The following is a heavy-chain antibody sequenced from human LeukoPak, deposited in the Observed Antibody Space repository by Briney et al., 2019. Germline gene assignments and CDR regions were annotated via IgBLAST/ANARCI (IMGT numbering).Heavy chain of an antibody. CDR2: ISSNGGST. V-gene: IGHV3-64*01. Sequence: GGSLRLSCAASGFTFSSYAMHWVRQAPRKGLEYVSAISSNGGSTYYANSVKGRFTISRDNSKNTLYLQMGSLRAEDMAVYYCARGYDFWSGYWSHSDYWGQGTLVTVSS. CDR3: ARGYDFWSGYWSHSDY. J-gene: IGHJ4*02. D-gene: IGHD3-3*01. CDR1: GFTFSSYA.